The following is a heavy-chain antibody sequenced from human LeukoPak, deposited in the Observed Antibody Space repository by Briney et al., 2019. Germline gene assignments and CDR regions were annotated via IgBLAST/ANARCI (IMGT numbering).Heavy chain of an antibody. CDR3: AKAFYDILTGYLEGDAFDI. J-gene: IGHJ3*02. D-gene: IGHD3-9*01. Sequence: GGSLRLSCAASGFTFSSYGMHWVRQAPGKGLEWVAFIRYDGSNKYYADSVKGRFTIPRDNSKNTLYLQMNSLRAEDTAVYYCAKAFYDILTGYLEGDAFDIWGQGTMVTVSS. CDR2: IRYDGSNK. CDR1: GFTFSSYG. V-gene: IGHV3-30*02.